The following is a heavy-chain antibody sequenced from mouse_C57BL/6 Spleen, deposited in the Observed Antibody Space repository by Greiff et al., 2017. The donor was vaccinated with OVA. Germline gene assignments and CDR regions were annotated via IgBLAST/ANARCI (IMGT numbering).Heavy chain of an antibody. D-gene: IGHD2-3*01. CDR1: GFTFSDYY. CDR3: ARTHDGFYYFDD. Sequence: EVQLVESEGGLVQPGSSMKLSCTASGFTFSDYYMAWVRQVPEKGLEWVANINYDGSSTYYLDSLKSRFIISRDNAKNILYLQMSSLKSEDTATYYCARTHDGFYYFDDWGQGTTLTVSS. CDR2: INYDGSST. V-gene: IGHV5-16*01. J-gene: IGHJ2*01.